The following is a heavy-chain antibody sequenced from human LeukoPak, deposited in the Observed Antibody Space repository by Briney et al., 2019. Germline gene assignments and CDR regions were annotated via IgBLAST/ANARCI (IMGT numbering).Heavy chain of an antibody. CDR3: ARGGVNYWNPRY. J-gene: IGHJ4*02. D-gene: IGHD1-1*01. V-gene: IGHV3-23*01. CDR2: ISASGGST. Sequence: GGSLRLSCAASGFTLSSYAMSWVRQAPGKGLEWVSLISASGGSTYYADSVEGRFTISRDDSKNTIYLQMNSLRAEDTAVYYCARGGVNYWNPRYWGQGTLVTVSS. CDR1: GFTLSSYA.